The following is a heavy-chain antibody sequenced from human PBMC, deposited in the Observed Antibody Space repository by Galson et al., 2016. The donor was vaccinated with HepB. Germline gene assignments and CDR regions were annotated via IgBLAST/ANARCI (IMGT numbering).Heavy chain of an antibody. V-gene: IGHV4-4*02. D-gene: IGHD6-13*01. CDR2: IYHSGST. Sequence: GDSIGSSNWWNWVRQPPGKGLEWIGEIYHSGSTTYDPSLKSRVTMSVDKSKNQFSLKLSSVTAADTAVYYCARVGSWYGPFDYLGPGNPGHRLL. J-gene: IGHJ4*02. CDR1: GDSIGSSNW. CDR3: ARVGSWYGPFDY.